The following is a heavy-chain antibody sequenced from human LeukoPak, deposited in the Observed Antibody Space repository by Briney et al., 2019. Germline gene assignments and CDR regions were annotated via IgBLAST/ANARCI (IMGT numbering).Heavy chain of an antibody. CDR3: AKQQSSGWYGMDV. D-gene: IGHD6-19*01. Sequence: GGSLRLSCAASGFTFSDYWMSWMRQAPGKGLEWVSGISWNSGSIGYADSVKGRFTISRDNAKNSLYLQMNSLRAEDTALYYCAKQQSSGWYGMDVWGQGTTVTVSS. CDR2: ISWNSGSI. V-gene: IGHV3-9*01. CDR1: GFTFSDYW. J-gene: IGHJ6*02.